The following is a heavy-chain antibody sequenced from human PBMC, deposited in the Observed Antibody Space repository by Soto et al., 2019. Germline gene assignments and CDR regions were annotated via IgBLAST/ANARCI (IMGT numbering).Heavy chain of an antibody. J-gene: IGHJ6*02. CDR1: GFTFSSYG. CDR3: AKDEYYYDSSGYYRSYYYYYGMDV. Sequence: GSLRLSCAASGFTFSSYGMHWVRQAPGKGLEWVAVISYDGSNKYYADSVKGRFTISRDNSKNTLYLQMNSLRAEDTAVYYCAKDEYYYDSSGYYRSYYYYYGMDVWGQGTTVTVSS. CDR2: ISYDGSNK. V-gene: IGHV3-30*18. D-gene: IGHD3-22*01.